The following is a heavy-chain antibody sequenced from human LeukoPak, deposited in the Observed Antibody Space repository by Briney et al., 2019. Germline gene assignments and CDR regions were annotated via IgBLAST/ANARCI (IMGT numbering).Heavy chain of an antibody. CDR2: INWTGGST. CDR3: ARAVGISYSGYDYGDY. Sequence: GGSLRLSFAASGFTFDDFGMSWVCQAPGKRLECVFGINWTGGSTGYADSVKVRFTIPRDNAKNSLYLQINSLRAEDTALYYCARAVGISYSGYDYGDYWGQGTLVTVSS. J-gene: IGHJ4*02. D-gene: IGHD5-12*01. V-gene: IGHV3-20*03. CDR1: GFTFDDFG.